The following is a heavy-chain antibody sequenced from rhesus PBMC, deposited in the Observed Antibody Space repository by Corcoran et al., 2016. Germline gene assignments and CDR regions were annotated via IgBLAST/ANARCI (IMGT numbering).Heavy chain of an antibody. Sequence: QVQLQESGPGVVKPSETLSLTCAVSGGSISDSYRWSWIRQPPGKGLEWIGYLYGSSTSTNYHPSLKSRVTISKDTSKNQFSLQLSSVTAADTAVYYCARGGSSVYWGQGVLVTVSS. J-gene: IGHJ4*01. CDR1: GGSISDSYR. CDR2: LYGSSTST. D-gene: IGHD3-16*01. V-gene: IGHV4S10*01. CDR3: ARGGSSVY.